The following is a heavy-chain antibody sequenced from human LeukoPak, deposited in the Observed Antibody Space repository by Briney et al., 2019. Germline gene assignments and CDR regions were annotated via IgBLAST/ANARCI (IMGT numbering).Heavy chain of an antibody. J-gene: IGHJ5*02. CDR1: VYTSTNYG. V-gene: IGHV1-18*01. CDR3: ARDGYYDILTGSDSNWFDP. Sequence: GASVKVSCKASVYTSTNYGISWVRQAPGQGLEWMGWISAYNGNRNYEQKLQGRVTMTTDTSTSTAYMELRSLRSDDTAVYYCARDGYYDILTGSDSNWFDPWGQGTLVTVSS. D-gene: IGHD3-9*01. CDR2: ISAYNGNR.